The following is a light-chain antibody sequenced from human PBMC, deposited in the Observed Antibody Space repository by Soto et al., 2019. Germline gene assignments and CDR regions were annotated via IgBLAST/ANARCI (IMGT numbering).Light chain of an antibody. Sequence: QSALTQPPSASGSPGQSGTISCTGTSSDVGGYNYVSWYQQHPGKVPKVMISEVSKRPSGVPDRFSCSKSGNTASLTVSGLQAEDEADYYCSSYAGSNLVFGGGTKVTVL. CDR1: SSDVGGYNY. CDR2: EVS. CDR3: SSYAGSNLV. V-gene: IGLV2-8*01. J-gene: IGLJ2*01.